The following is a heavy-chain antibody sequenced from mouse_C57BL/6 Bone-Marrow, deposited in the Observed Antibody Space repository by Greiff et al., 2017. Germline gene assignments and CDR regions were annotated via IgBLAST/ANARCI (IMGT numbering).Heavy chain of an antibody. CDR3: ARPSYYSNYVPCAY. Sequence: QVQLKESGPELVKPGASVQISCKASGYSFTSSYIHWVKQRPGQGLEWIGWIYPGSGNTKYNEKFKGKATLTAEPSSSTAYMQLSSLTSEDSAVYYCARPSYYSNYVPCAYWGQGTLVTVSA. J-gene: IGHJ3*01. CDR1: GYSFTSSY. D-gene: IGHD2-5*01. CDR2: IYPGSGNT. V-gene: IGHV1-66*01.